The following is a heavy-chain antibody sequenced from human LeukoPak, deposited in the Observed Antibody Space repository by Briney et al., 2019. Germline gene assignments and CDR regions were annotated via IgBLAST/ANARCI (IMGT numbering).Heavy chain of an antibody. CDR2: IYYSGST. CDR3: ARGGDPHYGMDV. CDR1: GFDFSTYS. J-gene: IGHJ6*02. D-gene: IGHD2-21*01. V-gene: IGHV4-59*01. Sequence: GSLRLSCGTSGFDFSTYSMNWVRQAPGKGLEWIGNIYYSGSTNYNPSLRSRVTISVDTSKNQCSLKLSSVTAADTAVYYCARGGDPHYGMDVWGQGTTVTVSS.